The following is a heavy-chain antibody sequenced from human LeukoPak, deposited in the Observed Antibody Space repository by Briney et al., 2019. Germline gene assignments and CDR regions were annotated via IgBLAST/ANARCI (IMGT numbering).Heavy chain of an antibody. D-gene: IGHD6-6*01. CDR2: IYYSGST. CDR3: ARTGYWLAARYHGYFDY. CDR1: GDSISSSSFY. J-gene: IGHJ4*02. V-gene: IGHV4-39*07. Sequence: SETLSLTCTVSGDSISSSSFYWGWIRQPPGKGLEWIGNIYYSGSTYYNPSLKSRVTISVDTSKNQFSLKLSSVTAADTAVYYCARTGYWLAARYHGYFDYWGQGTLVTVSS.